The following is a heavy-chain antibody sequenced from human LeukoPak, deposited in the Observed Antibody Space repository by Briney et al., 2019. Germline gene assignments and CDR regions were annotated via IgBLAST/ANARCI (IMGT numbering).Heavy chain of an antibody. CDR2: INHSGST. J-gene: IGHJ4*02. D-gene: IGHD2-2*01. CDR3: ARIAPTAPDIDY. Sequence: PSETLSLTCAVYGGSFSGYYWSWIRQPPGKGLEWIGEINHSGSTNYNPSLKSRVIMSVDTSKNQFSLKLSSVTAADTAVYYCARIAPTAPDIDYWGQGTLVTASS. V-gene: IGHV4-34*01. CDR1: GGSFSGYY.